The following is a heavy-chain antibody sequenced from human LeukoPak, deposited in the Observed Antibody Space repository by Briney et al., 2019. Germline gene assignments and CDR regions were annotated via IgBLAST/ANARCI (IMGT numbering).Heavy chain of an antibody. CDR2: IHADGNSK. J-gene: IGHJ1*01. V-gene: IGHV3-30*02. D-gene: IGHD6-6*01. CDR1: GFPFSSSG. Sequence: GGSLRLSCAASGFPFSSSGMHWVRRAPGKGLEWVTFIHADGNSKYYADSVEGRFTVSRGSPKNTLSLQMNSLRVEDTAVYYCARSLTAREYFQHWGQGTLVTVSS. CDR3: ARSLTAREYFQH.